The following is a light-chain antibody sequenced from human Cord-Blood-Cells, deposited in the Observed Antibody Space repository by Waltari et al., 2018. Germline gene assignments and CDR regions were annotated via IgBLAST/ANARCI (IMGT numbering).Light chain of an antibody. V-gene: IGKV1-39*01. CDR1: QSISSY. CDR2: AAS. J-gene: IGKJ2*01. CDR3: QQSYSTPYT. Sequence: DIQMTQSPSSLSASVGDRVTITCRASQSISSYLNWYQQKPGKAPKLLIYAASSLQSGVPSRFSGSGSGTDFTLTISSQQPEDFATYYCQQSYSTPYTFGQGTKLVIK.